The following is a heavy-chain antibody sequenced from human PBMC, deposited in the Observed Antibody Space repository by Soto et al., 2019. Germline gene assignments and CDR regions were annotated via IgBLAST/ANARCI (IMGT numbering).Heavy chain of an antibody. Sequence: PGGSLRLSCAASGFTFSTSDMNWVRQAPGKGLEWVSSISGTSNYIYYVDSVKGRFTISRDNAKNSLYLQMNSLRAEDTAAYFCARDTSSSYNYYYGMDVWGQGTTVTVSS. V-gene: IGHV3-21*01. CDR1: GFTFSTSD. J-gene: IGHJ6*02. CDR3: ARDTSSSYNYYYGMDV. CDR2: ISGTSNYI. D-gene: IGHD2-2*01.